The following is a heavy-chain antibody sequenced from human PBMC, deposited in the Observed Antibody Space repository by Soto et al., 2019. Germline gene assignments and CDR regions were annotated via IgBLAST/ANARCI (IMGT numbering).Heavy chain of an antibody. V-gene: IGHV1-18*01. Sequence: GASVKVSCKASGYTFTRSGISWVRPAPGQGLEWMEWISTYNGDTNYAQTFQGRVTMTTDTSTSTVHMEVRSLRSDDTAVYYCAREGVAPYYYYGMDVWGQGTPVTVSS. D-gene: IGHD5-12*01. CDR3: AREGVAPYYYYGMDV. CDR2: ISTYNGDT. J-gene: IGHJ6*02. CDR1: GYTFTRSG.